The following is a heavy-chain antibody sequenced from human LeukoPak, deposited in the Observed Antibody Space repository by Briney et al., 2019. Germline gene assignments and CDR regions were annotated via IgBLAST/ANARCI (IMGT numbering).Heavy chain of an antibody. CDR1: GFTFSSYA. Sequence: HPGRSLRLSCAASGFTFSSYAMHWVRQAPGKGLEWVAVISYDGSNKYYADSVKGRFTISRDNSKNTLYLQMNSLRAEDTAVYYCHAQSSYCGGDGGYCFDYWGQGTLVTVSS. V-gene: IGHV3-30-3*01. CDR3: HAQSSYCGGDGGYCFDY. J-gene: IGHJ4*02. D-gene: IGHD2-21*02. CDR2: ISYDGSNK.